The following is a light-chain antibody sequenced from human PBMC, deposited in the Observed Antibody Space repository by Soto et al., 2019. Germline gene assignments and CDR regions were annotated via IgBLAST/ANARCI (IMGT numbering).Light chain of an antibody. Sequence: IVMTQSPDSLAVSLCERATINCKSSQSVLYSSNNKNYLAWYQQKPGQPPKLLIYWASTRESGVPDRFSGSGSGTDFTLTISSLQAEDVAVYYCQQYYSTPWTFGQGTKVDI. CDR3: QQYYSTPWT. CDR2: WAS. CDR1: QSVLYSSNNKNY. V-gene: IGKV4-1*01. J-gene: IGKJ1*01.